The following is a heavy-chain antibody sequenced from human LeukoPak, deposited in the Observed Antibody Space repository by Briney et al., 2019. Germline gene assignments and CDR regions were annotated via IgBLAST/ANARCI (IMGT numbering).Heavy chain of an antibody. CDR2: IIPFFGTA. Sequence: SVKVSCKASGGTFSSYAISWVRQAPGQGLEWMGGIIPFFGTANYAQKFQGRVTITADESTSTAYMELSSLRPEDTAVFYCASTMATSYYGMDVWGQGTTVTVSS. D-gene: IGHD5-24*01. CDR3: ASTMATSYYGMDV. CDR1: GGTFSSYA. J-gene: IGHJ6*02. V-gene: IGHV1-69*13.